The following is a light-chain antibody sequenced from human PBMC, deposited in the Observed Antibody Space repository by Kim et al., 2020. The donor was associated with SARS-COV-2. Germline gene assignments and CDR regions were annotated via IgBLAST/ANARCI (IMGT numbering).Light chain of an antibody. J-gene: IGLJ2*01. Sequence: SPGQTASITCSGDKLGDKYTCWYQQKPGQSPVLVIYQDNKRPSGIPERFSGSNSGNTATLTISGTQAMDEADYFCQAWDSSTVVFGGGTQLTVL. CDR1: KLGDKY. CDR2: QDN. V-gene: IGLV3-1*01. CDR3: QAWDSSTVV.